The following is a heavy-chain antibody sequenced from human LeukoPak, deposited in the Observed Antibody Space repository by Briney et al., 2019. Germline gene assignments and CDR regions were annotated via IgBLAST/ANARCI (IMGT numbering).Heavy chain of an antibody. Sequence: LSLTCAVSGGSISSSNWWSWIRQAPGKGLQWVAYIGASGSTIYYTDSVKGRFTISRDNAKNLLYLQMNSLRAEDTAVYYCAKDLRPWYYGPNGNYFSYGMDVWGQGTTVAVSS. J-gene: IGHJ6*02. CDR2: IGASGSTI. V-gene: IGHV3-11*01. CDR1: GGSISSSNW. D-gene: IGHD2-8*01. CDR3: AKDLRPWYYGPNGNYFSYGMDV.